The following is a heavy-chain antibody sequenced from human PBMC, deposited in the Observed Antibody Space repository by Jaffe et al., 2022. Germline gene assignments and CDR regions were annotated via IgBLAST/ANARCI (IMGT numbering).Heavy chain of an antibody. Sequence: EVQLVESGGGLVKPGGSLRLSCAASGFSFSSYSMNWVRLSPGKGLEWVSSIVSSSSTYIYYADSVKGRFTISRDNAKNSLYLQMNSLRAEDTAVYYCTRDFARSGDFHAFDIWGQGTMVTVSS. CDR2: IVSSSSTYI. CDR1: GFSFSSYS. CDR3: TRDFARSGDFHAFDI. D-gene: IGHD2-21*02. J-gene: IGHJ3*02. V-gene: IGHV3-21*01.